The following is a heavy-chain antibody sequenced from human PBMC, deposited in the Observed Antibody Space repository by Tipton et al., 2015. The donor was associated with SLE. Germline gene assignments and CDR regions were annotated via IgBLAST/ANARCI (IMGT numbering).Heavy chain of an antibody. Sequence: SLRLSCAASGFTVSTNYMSWVRQAPGKGLEWVSVIYSGGSTSYADFVRGRFTISRDSLKNTVYLQMNSLRAEDTAVYYCAVAARPPYYYYYMDVWGKGTTVTVSS. J-gene: IGHJ6*03. D-gene: IGHD6-6*01. CDR2: IYSGGST. V-gene: IGHV3-53*01. CDR3: AVAARPPYYYYYMDV. CDR1: GFTVSTNY.